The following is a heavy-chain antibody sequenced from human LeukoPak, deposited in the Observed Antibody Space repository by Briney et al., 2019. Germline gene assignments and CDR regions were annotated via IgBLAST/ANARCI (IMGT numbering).Heavy chain of an antibody. D-gene: IGHD3-10*01. CDR3: ARGSNIYGSGNNFDY. CDR2: IYSGGST. J-gene: IGHJ4*02. Sequence: GGSLRLSCAASGFTVSSNYMSWVRQAPGKGLEWVSVIYSGGSTYYADSVKGRFTISRDNSKNTLYLQMNSLRAEDTAVYCCARGSNIYGSGNNFDYWGQGTLVTVSS. CDR1: GFTVSSNY. V-gene: IGHV3-53*01.